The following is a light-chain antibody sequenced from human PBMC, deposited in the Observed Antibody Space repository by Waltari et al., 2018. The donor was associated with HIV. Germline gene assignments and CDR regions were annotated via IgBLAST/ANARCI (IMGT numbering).Light chain of an antibody. Sequence: QSALTQPASVSGSPGQSITVSCTGTSSDIGAYDFVSWYQQTPGTAPKSVIYEASNRPSAISYRFSVSKSGNTASLTISVLQTEDEADYYCSSFTTSNSLLFGGGTKVTVL. CDR2: EAS. J-gene: IGLJ2*01. CDR1: SSDIGAYDF. CDR3: SSFTTSNSLL. V-gene: IGLV2-14*01.